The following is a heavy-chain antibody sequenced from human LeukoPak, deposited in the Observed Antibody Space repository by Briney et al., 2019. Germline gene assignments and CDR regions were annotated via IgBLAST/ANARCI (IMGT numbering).Heavy chain of an antibody. D-gene: IGHD4-17*01. J-gene: IGHJ4*02. CDR2: IYPGDSDT. V-gene: IGHV5-51*01. CDR1: YW. Sequence: YWIGWVRQLPGKGLEWMGIIYPGDSDTRYSPSFQVQVTISADKSISTAYLQWSSLKASDTAMYYCATGFSAVKTPDYWGQGTLVTVSS. CDR3: ATGFSAVKTPDY.